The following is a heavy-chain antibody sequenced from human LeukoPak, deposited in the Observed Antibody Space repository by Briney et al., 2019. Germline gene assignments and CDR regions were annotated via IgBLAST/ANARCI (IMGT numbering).Heavy chain of an antibody. CDR3: ARLGTGDILTGYYPFDY. Sequence: SETLSLTCTVSGGSISSSSYYWGWIRQPPGKGLEWIGSIYYSGSTYYNPSLKSRVTISVDTSKNQFSLKLSSVTAADTAVYYCARLGTGDILTGYYPFDYWGQRTLVTVSS. D-gene: IGHD3-9*01. V-gene: IGHV4-39*01. CDR2: IYYSGST. CDR1: GGSISSSSYY. J-gene: IGHJ4*02.